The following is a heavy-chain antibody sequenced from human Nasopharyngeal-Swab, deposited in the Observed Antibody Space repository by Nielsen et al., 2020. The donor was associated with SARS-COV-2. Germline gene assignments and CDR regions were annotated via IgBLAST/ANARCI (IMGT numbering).Heavy chain of an antibody. V-gene: IGHV4-34*01. CDR2: VSQNGDT. Sequence: VRRCPGKALEWIGEVSQNGDTNYSTSLKSRVTISVDTSKSQVSLTMKSMTAADTAVYYCARDKSVRNWGQGTLVTVSS. J-gene: IGHJ4*02. D-gene: IGHD3-22*01. CDR3: ARDKSVRN.